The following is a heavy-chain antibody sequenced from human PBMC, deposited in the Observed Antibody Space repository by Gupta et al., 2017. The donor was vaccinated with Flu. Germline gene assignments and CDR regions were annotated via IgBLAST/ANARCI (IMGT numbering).Heavy chain of an antibody. CDR2: IYHSGST. CDR3: ASYDFWSGYPYPDY. Sequence: QVQLQESGPGLVKPSETLSLTCAVSGYSISSGYYWGWIRQPPGKGLEWIGSIYHSGSTYYNPSLKSRVTISVDTSKNQFSLKLSSVTAADTAVYYCASYDFWSGYPYPDYWGQGTLVTVSS. D-gene: IGHD3-3*01. V-gene: IGHV4-38-2*01. CDR1: GYSISSGYY. J-gene: IGHJ4*02.